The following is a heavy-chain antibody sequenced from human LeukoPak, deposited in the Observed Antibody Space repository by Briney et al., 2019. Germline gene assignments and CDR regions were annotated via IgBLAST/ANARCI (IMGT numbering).Heavy chain of an antibody. V-gene: IGHV3-74*01. CDR1: GFTFSGYW. Sequence: GGSLRLSCAASGFTFSGYWMHWVRQAPGKGLVWVSRINSDGSSTSYADSVKGRFTISRDNAKNTLYLQMNSLRAEDTAVYYCAREVISGRSRDAFDIWGQGTMATVSS. CDR3: AREVISGRSRDAFDI. J-gene: IGHJ3*02. D-gene: IGHD6-19*01. CDR2: INSDGSST.